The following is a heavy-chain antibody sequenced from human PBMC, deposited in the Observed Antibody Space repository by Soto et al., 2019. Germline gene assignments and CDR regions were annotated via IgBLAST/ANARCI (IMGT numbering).Heavy chain of an antibody. D-gene: IGHD1-1*01. Sequence: GGSLRLSCTASGFTFGDYAMSWFRQAPGKGLEWVGFIRSKAYGGTTEYAASGKGRFTISRDDSKSIAYLQMSSLKTEDTAVYYCTRVRKSQLERLRYYYYGMDVWGQGTTVTVSS. J-gene: IGHJ6*02. CDR3: TRVRKSQLERLRYYYYGMDV. V-gene: IGHV3-49*03. CDR1: GFTFGDYA. CDR2: IRSKAYGGTT.